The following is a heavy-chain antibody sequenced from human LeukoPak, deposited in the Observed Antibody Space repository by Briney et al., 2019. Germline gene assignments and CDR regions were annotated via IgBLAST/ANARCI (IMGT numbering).Heavy chain of an antibody. D-gene: IGHD5-18*01. J-gene: IGHJ4*02. CDR3: ARDTAMAELDY. CDR2: MNPSSGNT. V-gene: IGHV1-8*01. Sequence: GASVKVSCKASGYTFTSYDINWVRQATGQGLEWMGWMNPSSGNTGYAQKFQGRVSTTRDTSISTAYMELSSLRSEDTAVYYCARDTAMAELDYWGQGTLVTVSS. CDR1: GYTFTSYD.